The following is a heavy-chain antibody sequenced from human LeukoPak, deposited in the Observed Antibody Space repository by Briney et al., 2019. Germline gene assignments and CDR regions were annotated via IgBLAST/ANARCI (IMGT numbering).Heavy chain of an antibody. Sequence: GRPLRLSCAASGFTFSSYGMHWVRQAPGKGLEWVAVISYDGSNKYYADSVKGRFTIPRDNSKNTLYLQMNSLRAEDTAVYYCAKDPSRIAVAGLIDYWGQGTLVTVSS. J-gene: IGHJ4*02. CDR2: ISYDGSNK. D-gene: IGHD6-19*01. CDR1: GFTFSSYG. V-gene: IGHV3-30*18. CDR3: AKDPSRIAVAGLIDY.